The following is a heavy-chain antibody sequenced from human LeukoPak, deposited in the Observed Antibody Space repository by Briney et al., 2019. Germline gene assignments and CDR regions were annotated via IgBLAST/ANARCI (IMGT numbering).Heavy chain of an antibody. CDR3: ARDLYSSRTNDAFVI. J-gene: IGHJ3*02. V-gene: IGHV4-39*07. CDR2: IYYSGST. CDR1: GGSIRSSSYY. Sequence: SETLSLTCTVAGGSIRSSSYYWGWIRQPPGKGLEWIGSIYYSGSTYYNPSLKSRVTISVDTSTNQFSLKLSSVTAADTAVYYCARDLYSSRTNDAFVIWGQGTMVTVSS. D-gene: IGHD6-13*01.